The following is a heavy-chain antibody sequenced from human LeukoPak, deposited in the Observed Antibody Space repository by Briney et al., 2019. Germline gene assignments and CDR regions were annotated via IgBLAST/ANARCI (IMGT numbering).Heavy chain of an antibody. D-gene: IGHD3-3*01. Sequence: PGRSLRLSCAASGFTFSSYGMHWVRQAPGKGLEWVAVISYDGSNKYYADSVKGRFTVSRDNSKNTLYLQMNSLRAEDTAVYYCAKGPFRYDFWSGPDYYGMDVWGQGTTVTVSS. CDR2: ISYDGSNK. CDR1: GFTFSSYG. CDR3: AKGPFRYDFWSGPDYYGMDV. J-gene: IGHJ6*02. V-gene: IGHV3-30*18.